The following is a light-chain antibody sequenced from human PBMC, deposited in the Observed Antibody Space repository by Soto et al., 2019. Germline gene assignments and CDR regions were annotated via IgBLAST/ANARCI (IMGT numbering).Light chain of an antibody. V-gene: IGKV1-5*03. CDR2: KAS. CDR3: QQYSSYFYT. Sequence: DIQLTQSPSTLSASIRDRVTITCRASQSIGSWLAWYQQKPGKAPKLLIYKASSLESGVPSRFSGSGSGTEFTLTISSLQPDDFATYYCQQYSSYFYTFGQGTKLEIK. J-gene: IGKJ2*01. CDR1: QSIGSW.